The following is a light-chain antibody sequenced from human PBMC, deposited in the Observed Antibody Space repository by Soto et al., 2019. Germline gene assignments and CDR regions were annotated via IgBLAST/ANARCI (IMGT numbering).Light chain of an antibody. CDR1: QDISNY. Sequence: DIQMTKSPSSLSASVGDIVTITCQASQDISNYLNCYQQKSGKPPKLLIYDASHLETGVPPRFSGAGSGTACALTISSLQPEDVATYYCQQYDDLPSTFGGGTKVEV. CDR2: DAS. V-gene: IGKV1-33*01. CDR3: QQYDDLPST. J-gene: IGKJ4*01.